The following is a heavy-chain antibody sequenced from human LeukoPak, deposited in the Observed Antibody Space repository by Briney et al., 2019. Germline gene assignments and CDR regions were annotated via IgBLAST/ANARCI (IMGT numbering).Heavy chain of an antibody. D-gene: IGHD3-10*01. V-gene: IGHV3-30*02. CDR2: IRYDGSNK. CDR1: GFTFSSYG. Sequence: GGSLRLSCAASGFTFSSYGMHWVRQAPGKGLEWVAFIRYDGSNKYYADSVKGRFTISRDNSKNTLYLQMNSLRAEDTAVYYCAKILLWFGESYYMDVWGKGTTVTISS. J-gene: IGHJ6*03. CDR3: AKILLWFGESYYMDV.